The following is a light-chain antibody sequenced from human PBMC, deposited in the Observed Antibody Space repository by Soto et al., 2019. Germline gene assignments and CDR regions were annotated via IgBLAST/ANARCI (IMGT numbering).Light chain of an antibody. Sequence: EIVLTQSPATLSLSPGERATLSCRASQGVSSYLAWYQQKPGQAPRLLIYDASNRATGIPARFSGSGPGTDFTLTISSLEPEDFAVYYCQQRSNWQELTFGGGTKVEIK. CDR3: QQRSNWQELT. J-gene: IGKJ4*01. CDR2: DAS. CDR1: QGVSSY. V-gene: IGKV3D-11*01.